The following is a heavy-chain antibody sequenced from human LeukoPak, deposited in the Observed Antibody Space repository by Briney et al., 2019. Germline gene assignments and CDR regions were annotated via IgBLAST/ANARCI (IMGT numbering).Heavy chain of an antibody. CDR3: ARGLGYCTSTTCLLPFDY. V-gene: IGHV3-53*01. Sequence: RGGSLRLSCAASGFTVSTYYMTWVRQAPGKGLECVSVIYSGGSTYYADSVKGRFTVSRDNSKNTLYLQMNSLRAEDTAMYYCARGLGYCTSTTCLLPFDYWGQGTLVTVSS. D-gene: IGHD2-2*01. CDR1: GFTVSTYY. J-gene: IGHJ4*02. CDR2: IYSGGST.